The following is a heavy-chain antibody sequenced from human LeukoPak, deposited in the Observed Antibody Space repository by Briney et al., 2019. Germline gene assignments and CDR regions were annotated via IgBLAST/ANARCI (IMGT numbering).Heavy chain of an antibody. CDR1: GDSISSYY. Sequence: SETLSLTCTVSGDSISSYYWSWIRQPPGKGLEWIGYIYYGGSTNYNPSLKSRVTISVDTSKNQFSLKLSSVTAADTAVYYCASDIVGADAFDIWGQGTMVTVSS. CDR2: IYYGGST. D-gene: IGHD1-26*01. J-gene: IGHJ3*02. V-gene: IGHV4-59*01. CDR3: ASDIVGADAFDI.